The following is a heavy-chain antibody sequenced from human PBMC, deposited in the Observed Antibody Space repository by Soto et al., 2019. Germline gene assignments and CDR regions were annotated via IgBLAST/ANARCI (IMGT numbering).Heavy chain of an antibody. CDR2: TRNGANDYTT. CDR1: GFTFNDHY. CDR3: VVEVYGSGSSCFESDH. J-gene: IGHJ4*02. Sequence: EVKVVESGGGLVQPGGSLRLSCATSGFTFNDHYLDWVRQAPGKGLEWVGRTRNGANDYTTEYAASVKGRFTISRDESKSPLYLQMISLKPEDTAVYYCVVEVYGSGSSCFESDHWGQGNLVIVSS. D-gene: IGHD2-15*01. V-gene: IGHV3-72*01.